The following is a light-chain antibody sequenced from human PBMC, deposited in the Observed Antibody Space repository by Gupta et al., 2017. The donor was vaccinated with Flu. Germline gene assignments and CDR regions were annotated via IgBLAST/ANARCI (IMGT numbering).Light chain of an antibody. Sequence: EVVLTQSPDFQSVTPKETVTITCRASQSVGSNLHWYQQKPEQSPKLLIKSASQSFSGVPSRFSGSGSGTDFTLTINSLEAEDAGTYYCQQSSSLPFTFGHGTKVDIK. CDR2: SAS. CDR3: QQSSSLPFT. CDR1: QSVGSN. V-gene: IGKV6-21*01. J-gene: IGKJ3*01.